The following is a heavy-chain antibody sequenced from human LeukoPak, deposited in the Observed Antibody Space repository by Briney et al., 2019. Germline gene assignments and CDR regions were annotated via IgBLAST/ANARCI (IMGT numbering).Heavy chain of an antibody. CDR3: ARDRIVAARTYYIDY. D-gene: IGHD6-25*01. V-gene: IGHV4-59*01. CDR2: IYYSGST. CDR1: GGSISSYY. J-gene: IGHJ4*02. Sequence: NPSETLSLTCTVSGGSISSYYWSWIRQPPGKGLEWLGYIYYSGSTHYNPSLKSRVTISVDTSNNQFSLKLTSVTAADTAVYYCARDRIVAARTYYIDYWGQGTLVTVSS.